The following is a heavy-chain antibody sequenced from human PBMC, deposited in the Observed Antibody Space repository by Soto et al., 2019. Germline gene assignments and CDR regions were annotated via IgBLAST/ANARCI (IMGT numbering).Heavy chain of an antibody. D-gene: IGHD6-6*01. V-gene: IGHV1-2*02. Sequence: QVQLVQSGAEVKKPGAPVKVSCKASGYTLTGYYMHWVRQAPGQGLEWMGWINPNSGGTKYAQKFQGRVTMTTDTSISTAYMELSRLRSDDTAVYYCARASSIAARRLSYYGMDIWGQGTTVTVSS. CDR3: ARASSIAARRLSYYGMDI. CDR2: INPNSGGT. J-gene: IGHJ6*02. CDR1: GYTLTGYY.